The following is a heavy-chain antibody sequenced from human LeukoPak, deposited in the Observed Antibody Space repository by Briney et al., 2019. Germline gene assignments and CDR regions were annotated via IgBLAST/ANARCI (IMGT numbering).Heavy chain of an antibody. CDR1: GGSISSYY. D-gene: IGHD2-15*01. V-gene: IGHV4-59*08. CDR3: VRSSTYHLFDD. CDR2: MYYSGST. Sequence: KPSETQSLTCTVSGGSISSYYCSWIRQPPGKGLEWIGYMYYSGSTNYNPSLKSRVTISVDMSKNQFSLKLSSVTAADTAVYYCVRSSTYHLFDDWGQGTLVTVSS. J-gene: IGHJ4*02.